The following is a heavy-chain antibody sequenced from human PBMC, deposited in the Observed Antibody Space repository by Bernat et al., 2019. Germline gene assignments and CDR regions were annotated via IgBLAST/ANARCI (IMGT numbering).Heavy chain of an antibody. V-gene: IGHV3-23*01. D-gene: IGHD6-6*01. J-gene: IGHJ4*02. CDR3: AKGAAGHSSSSSRYSDY. Sequence: EVQLLESGGGLMQPGGSLRLSCAASGFSFNSYAMSWVRQAPGKGLEWVSVISGGGASTYYADSVKGRFTISRDNSKNTLYLQMNSLTAEDTAVYYCAKGAAGHSSSSSRYSDYWGQGTLVTVSS. CDR1: GFSFNSYA. CDR2: ISGGGAST.